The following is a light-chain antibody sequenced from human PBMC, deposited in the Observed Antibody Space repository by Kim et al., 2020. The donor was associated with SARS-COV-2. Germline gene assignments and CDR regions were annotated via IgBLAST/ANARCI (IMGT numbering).Light chain of an antibody. CDR3: QQYHSSPRT. Sequence: EIVLTQSPGTLSLSPGERATLSCRASQSVTSSFLAWYQQKPGQAPRLLIYGASSRATGIPDRFSGSGSGTDFTLTISRLEPEDFAVYYCQQYHSSPRTFGQGTKVYIK. CDR1: QSVTSSF. J-gene: IGKJ1*01. CDR2: GAS. V-gene: IGKV3-20*01.